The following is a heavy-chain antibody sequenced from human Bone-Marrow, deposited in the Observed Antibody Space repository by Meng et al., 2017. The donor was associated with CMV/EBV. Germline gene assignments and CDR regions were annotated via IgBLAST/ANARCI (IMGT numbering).Heavy chain of an antibody. CDR3: AREVVPGRSGYYYGMDV. D-gene: IGHD2-2*01. Sequence: GGSLRLSCTASGFSVSSYDMHWVRQATGKGLEWVSAIGTAGDTYYPGSVKGQFTISRENAKNSLYLQMNSLRAGDTAVYYCAREVVPGRSGYYYGMDVWGQGTTVTVSS. CDR2: IGTAGDT. V-gene: IGHV3-13*01. J-gene: IGHJ6*02. CDR1: GFSVSSYD.